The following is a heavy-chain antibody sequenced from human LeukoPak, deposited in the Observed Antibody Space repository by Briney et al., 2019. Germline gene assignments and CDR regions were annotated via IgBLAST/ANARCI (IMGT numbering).Heavy chain of an antibody. CDR1: GFTVSSNY. J-gene: IGHJ4*02. CDR3: ASVSGGTEYYFDY. CDR2: IYSGGST. D-gene: IGHD2-15*01. V-gene: IGHV3-53*01. Sequence: GGSLGLSCAASGFTVSSNYMSWVRQAPGKGLEWVSVIYSGGSTYYADSVKGRFTIYRDNSKNTLYLQMNSLRAEDTAVYYCASVSGGTEYYFDYWGQGTLVTVSS.